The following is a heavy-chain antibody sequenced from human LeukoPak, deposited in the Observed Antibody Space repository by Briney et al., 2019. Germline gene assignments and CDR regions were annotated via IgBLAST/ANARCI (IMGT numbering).Heavy chain of an antibody. D-gene: IGHD6-13*01. V-gene: IGHV1-2*02. Sequence: ASVKLSCKASGYTFTGYYMHWVRQAPGQGLEWMGWINPNSGGTNYAQKFQGRVTMTRDTSISTAYMELSRLRSDDTAVYYCARDTAAADPYYFDYWGQGTLVTVSS. CDR2: INPNSGGT. CDR1: GYTFTGYY. J-gene: IGHJ4*02. CDR3: ARDTAAADPYYFDY.